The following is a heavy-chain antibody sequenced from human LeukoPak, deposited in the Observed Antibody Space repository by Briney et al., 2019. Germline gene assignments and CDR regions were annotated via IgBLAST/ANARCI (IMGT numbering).Heavy chain of an antibody. CDR3: ARDAYGSGKGYFDY. CDR2: ISGYDGNT. CDR1: GGTFSSYA. D-gene: IGHD3-10*01. J-gene: IGHJ4*02. V-gene: IGHV1-18*01. Sequence: GASVKVSCKASGGTFSSYAISWVRQAPGQGLEWMGWISGYDGNTKSVDKLQGRVTLTTDTSTSTAYLELRSLTSDDTAVYYCARDAYGSGKGYFDYWGQGTLVTVSS.